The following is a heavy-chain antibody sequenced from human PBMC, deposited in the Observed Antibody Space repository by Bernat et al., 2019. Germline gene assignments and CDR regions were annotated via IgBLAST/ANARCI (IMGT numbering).Heavy chain of an antibody. Sequence: QVQLQESGPGLVKPSETLSLTCSVSDDSISNYYWSWIRQPPGKGLEWIGYIYDSGGTNYNPSLRGRVTISIDASKNHFSLKLSSVTAADTAVYYCARTYYNFWSGSHYSYMDVWGKGTTVTVSS. CDR2: IYDSGGT. CDR3: ARTYYNFWSGSHYSYMDV. V-gene: IGHV4-59*01. J-gene: IGHJ6*03. CDR1: DDSISNYY. D-gene: IGHD3-3*01.